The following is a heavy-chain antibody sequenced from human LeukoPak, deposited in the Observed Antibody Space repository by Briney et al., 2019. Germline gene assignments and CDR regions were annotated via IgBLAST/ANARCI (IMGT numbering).Heavy chain of an antibody. CDR3: TRDHLAAAGSDAFDI. CDR2: ISPYNDNT. J-gene: IGHJ3*02. D-gene: IGHD6-13*01. Sequence: ASVKVSCKASGYTFTRTGINWVRQAPGQGLEWMGWISPYNDNTKYAQKFQGRLTVTTDTSTTTAYMDLRSLRSDDTAVYYCTRDHLAAAGSDAFDIWGQGTMVTVSS. V-gene: IGHV1-18*01. CDR1: GYTFTRTG.